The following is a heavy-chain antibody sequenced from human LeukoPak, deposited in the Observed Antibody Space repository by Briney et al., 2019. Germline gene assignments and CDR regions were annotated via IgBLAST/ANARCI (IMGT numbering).Heavy chain of an antibody. D-gene: IGHD5-12*01. V-gene: IGHV3-48*01. CDR2: IGSSRSVI. J-gene: IGHJ4*02. CDR1: GFTFSSYS. CDR3: ARDGDRWLPLDY. Sequence: GGSLRLSCAASGFTFSSYSMNWVRQAPGKGLEWVSYIGSSRSVIYYADSVKGRFTISRDNAKNSLYLQMNSLRAEDTAVYYCARDGDRWLPLDYWGQGTLVTVSS.